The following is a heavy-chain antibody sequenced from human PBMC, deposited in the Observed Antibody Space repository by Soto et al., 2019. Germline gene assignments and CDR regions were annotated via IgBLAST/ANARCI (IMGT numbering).Heavy chain of an antibody. CDR2: IIPISETT. Sequence: QVQLVQSGAEVKKPGSSVKVSCKASGGTFSSYAISWVRQAPGQGLEWMGGIIPISETTNYAQKFQGRVPITAYESKSTAYMELSSLRSEDTAVYYCARSQGSSTSLEIYYYYYDVMDFWGQGTTVTVSS. CDR3: ARSQGSSTSLEIYYYYYDVMDF. V-gene: IGHV1-69*01. D-gene: IGHD2-2*01. J-gene: IGHJ6*02. CDR1: GGTFSSYA.